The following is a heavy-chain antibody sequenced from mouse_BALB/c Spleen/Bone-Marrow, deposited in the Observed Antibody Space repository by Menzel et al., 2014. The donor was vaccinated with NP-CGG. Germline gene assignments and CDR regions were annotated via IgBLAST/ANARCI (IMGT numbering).Heavy chain of an antibody. Sequence: VQLQQSGAEFVKPGASVKLSCKASGYTFTSYWMHWVKQRPGQGLEWIGEIDPSDSYTNYNQKFKGKATLTVDKSSSTAYMQLSSLTSEDSAVYYCARGLYGNSGYWGQGTTLTVSS. CDR3: ARGLYGNSGY. V-gene: IGHV1-69*02. CDR1: GYTFTSYW. D-gene: IGHD2-1*01. J-gene: IGHJ2*01. CDR2: IDPSDSYT.